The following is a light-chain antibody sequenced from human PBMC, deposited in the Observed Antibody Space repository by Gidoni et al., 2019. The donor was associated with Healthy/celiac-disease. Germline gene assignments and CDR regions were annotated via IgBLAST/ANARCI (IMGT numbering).Light chain of an antibody. CDR1: ALPKQY. V-gene: IGLV3-25*03. J-gene: IGLJ2*01. CDR2: KDS. Sequence: SHELTQPPPVSVSPGQTARITCSGDALPKQYAYWYQPKPGQAPVLGIYKDSERPSGIPERFSGSSSGTTVTLTISGVQAEDEADYYCQSADSRGTSVVFGGGTKLTVL. CDR3: QSADSRGTSVV.